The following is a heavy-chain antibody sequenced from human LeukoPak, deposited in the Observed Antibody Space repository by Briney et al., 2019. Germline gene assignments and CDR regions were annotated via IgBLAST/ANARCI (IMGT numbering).Heavy chain of an antibody. Sequence: AAVKVSCKACGYTFTSYGISWVRAAPRQGLEWMGWISAFNGKIHYEQKPQDRSTLTTDTFPRTVFLEPWSLRSDDTAVYYCARERKLLWFGIYGMDVWGQGTTVTVSS. J-gene: IGHJ6*02. V-gene: IGHV1-18*01. CDR2: ISAFNGKI. CDR3: ARERKLLWFGIYGMDV. D-gene: IGHD3-10*01. CDR1: GYTFTSYG.